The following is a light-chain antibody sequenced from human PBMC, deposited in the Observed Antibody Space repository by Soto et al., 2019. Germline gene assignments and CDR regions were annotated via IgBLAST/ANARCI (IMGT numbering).Light chain of an antibody. V-gene: IGKV3-15*01. CDR2: DAS. J-gene: IGKJ1*01. CDR3: QQYHYWWT. CDR1: LAVSSH. Sequence: EMVMTQSPGTLSVSPGERATLSCRASLAVSSHLAWYQQKPGQAPRLLIYDASTRASGVPARFSGSGSGTEFTLTISSLQSEVSAVYFCQQYHYWWTFGQGTRVEIK.